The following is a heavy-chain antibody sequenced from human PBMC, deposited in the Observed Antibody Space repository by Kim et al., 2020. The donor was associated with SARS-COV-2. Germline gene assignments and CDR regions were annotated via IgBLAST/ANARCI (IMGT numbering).Heavy chain of an antibody. CDR1: GFTFSGYD. D-gene: IGHD6-19*01. CDR3: ARGPSSGWHGGFDL. J-gene: IGHJ5*02. V-gene: IGHV3-13*04. CDR2: IGTRADT. Sequence: GGSLRLSCTASGFTFSGYDMHWVRQTTEKGLEWVSSIGTRADTFYPASVEGRFTISRENARNSLYLQMNSLRAGDTAVYYCARGPSSGWHGGFDLWGRGTLVTVSS.